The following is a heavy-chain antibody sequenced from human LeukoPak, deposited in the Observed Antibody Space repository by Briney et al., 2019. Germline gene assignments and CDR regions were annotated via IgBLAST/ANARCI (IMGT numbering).Heavy chain of an antibody. CDR1: GFTFTGHY. D-gene: IGHD7-27*01. V-gene: IGHV1-2*02. CDR3: ARDENWGPDY. CDR2: IHAGRGDT. Sequence: GASVKVSCKASGFTFTGHYMHWVRQAPGQGLEWMGWIHAGRGDTNYAQKFQGRFTMTRDTSINTLFMELGSLRSDDTAVYYCARDENWGPDYWGQGTLVTVSS. J-gene: IGHJ4*02.